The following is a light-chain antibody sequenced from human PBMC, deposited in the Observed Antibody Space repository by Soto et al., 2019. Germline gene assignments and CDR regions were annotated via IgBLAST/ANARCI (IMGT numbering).Light chain of an antibody. V-gene: IGLV2-14*01. CDR2: EVS. Sequence: QSVLTQPASVSGSPGQSITVSCTGTSSEIGGHKNVSWYQQHPGKVPKLIIYEVSNRPSGVSNRFSGSKSGNTASLTVSGLQAEDEADYYCSSYTTTSTVVFGGGTKLTVL. CDR1: SSEIGGHKN. J-gene: IGLJ2*01. CDR3: SSYTTTSTVV.